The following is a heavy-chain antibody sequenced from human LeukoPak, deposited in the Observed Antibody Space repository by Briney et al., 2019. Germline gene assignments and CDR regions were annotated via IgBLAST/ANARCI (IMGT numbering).Heavy chain of an antibody. J-gene: IGHJ4*02. V-gene: IGHV1-3*01. D-gene: IGHD3-16*02. CDR3: ARDREGLRLGELSFGYFDY. Sequence: ASVKVSCKASGYTFTSYAMHWVRQAPGQRLEWMGWINAGNGNTKYSQKFQGRVTITRDTSASTAYMELSSLRSEDTAVYYCARDREGLRLGELSFGYFDYWGQGTLVTVSS. CDR2: INAGNGNT. CDR1: GYTFTSYA.